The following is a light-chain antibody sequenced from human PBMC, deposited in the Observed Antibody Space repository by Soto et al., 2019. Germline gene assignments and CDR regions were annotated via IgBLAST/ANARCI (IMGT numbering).Light chain of an antibody. CDR1: SGHSTYI. CDR2: LEGSGSY. CDR3: ETWDTNVVV. V-gene: IGLV4-60*02. J-gene: IGLJ2*01. Sequence: QLVLTQSSSASASLGSSVKLTCTLSSGHSTYIIAWHQQQPGKAPRYLMKLEGSGSYNKGSGIPDRFSGSSSGADRYLTISNLQFEDEADYYCETWDTNVVVFGGGFKLTVL.